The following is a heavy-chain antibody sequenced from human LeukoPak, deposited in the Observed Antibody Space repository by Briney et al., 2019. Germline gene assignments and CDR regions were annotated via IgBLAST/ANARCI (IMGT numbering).Heavy chain of an antibody. V-gene: IGHV3-33*01. D-gene: IGHD2-21*01. CDR1: GYTFSSHG. CDR2: IWYDGSDK. Sequence: QPGGSLRLSCAVSGYTFSSHGMHCVRQAPGKRLEWVAAIWYDGSDKYYADSVKGRFTISRDNSKNMLYLQMDSLRAEDTALYYCARLWGSVSGYFDYWGQGTLVTVSS. CDR3: ARLWGSVSGYFDY. J-gene: IGHJ4*02.